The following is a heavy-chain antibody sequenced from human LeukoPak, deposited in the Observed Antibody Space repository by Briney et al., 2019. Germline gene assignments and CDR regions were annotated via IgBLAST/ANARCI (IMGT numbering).Heavy chain of an antibody. Sequence: GGSLRLSCAASGFTFSDYSMNWVRQAPGKGLEWVSVIYSGGSTYYADSVKGRFTISRDISKNTLYLQMNSLRAEDTAVYYCARNFFDYWGQGTLVTVSS. CDR3: ARNFFDY. CDR1: GFTFSDYS. V-gene: IGHV3-53*01. J-gene: IGHJ4*02. CDR2: IYSGGST.